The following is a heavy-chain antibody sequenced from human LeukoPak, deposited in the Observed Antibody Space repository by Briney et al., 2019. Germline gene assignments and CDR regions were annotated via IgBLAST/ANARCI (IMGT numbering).Heavy chain of an antibody. D-gene: IGHD6-13*01. CDR3: ASGRGIAAAGKVSGWFDY. J-gene: IGHJ5*01. CDR1: GGSFSGYY. Sequence: SETLSLTCAVYGGSFSGYYWSWIRQPPGKGLEWIGEINHSGSTNYNPSLKSRVTISVDTSKNQFSLKLSSVTAADTAVYYCASGRGIAAAGKVSGWFDYWGQGTLVTVSS. CDR2: INHSGST. V-gene: IGHV4-34*01.